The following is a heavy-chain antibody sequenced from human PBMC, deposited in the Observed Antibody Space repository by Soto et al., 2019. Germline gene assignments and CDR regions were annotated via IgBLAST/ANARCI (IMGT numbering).Heavy chain of an antibody. CDR1: GGSISSGDYY. CDR3: ARVAVVYGDS. CDR2: IYYSGST. Sequence: QVQLQESGPGLVKPSQTLSLTCTVSGGSISSGDYYWSWIRQPPGKGLEWIGYIYYSGSTSYNPSLRSRVTVPVDTSKTQFSLKLISVTAADTAVYYCARVAVVYGDSWGQGTLVTVSS. V-gene: IGHV4-30-4*01. J-gene: IGHJ4*02. D-gene: IGHD6-19*01.